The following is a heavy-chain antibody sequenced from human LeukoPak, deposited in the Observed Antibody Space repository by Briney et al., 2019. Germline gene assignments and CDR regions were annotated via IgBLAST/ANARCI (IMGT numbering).Heavy chain of an antibody. V-gene: IGHV3-23*01. D-gene: IGHD4-23*01. CDR1: GFTFSNCA. Sequence: GGSLRLSCAASGFTFSNCAMTWVRQAPGKGLEWVSSISGSATSTYYADSVKGRFTISRDSSRNTLFLQMNSLRAEDTAVYYCAKAEGGNSRYYFDYWGQGTLVTVSS. CDR3: AKAEGGNSRYYFDY. J-gene: IGHJ4*02. CDR2: ISGSATST.